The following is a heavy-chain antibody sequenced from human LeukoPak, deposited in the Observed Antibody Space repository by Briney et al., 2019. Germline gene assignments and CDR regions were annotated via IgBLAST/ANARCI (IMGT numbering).Heavy chain of an antibody. Sequence: ASVKVSCKVSGYTLTELSMHWVRQAPGKGLEWMGGFDPEDGETIYAQKFQGRVTMTEDTSTDTAYMELSSLRSEDAAVYYCATGGGSYYLTTLGYWGQGTLVTVSS. CDR3: ATGGGSYYLTTLGY. CDR1: GYTLTELS. D-gene: IGHD1-26*01. J-gene: IGHJ4*02. CDR2: FDPEDGET. V-gene: IGHV1-24*01.